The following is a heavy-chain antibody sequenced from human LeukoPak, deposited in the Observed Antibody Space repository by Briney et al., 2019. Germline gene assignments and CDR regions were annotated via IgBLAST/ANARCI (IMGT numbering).Heavy chain of an antibody. CDR1: GFTVSSNY. CDR2: IYSGGST. Sequence: GGSLRLSCAASGFTVSSNYMIWVRQAPGKGLECVSVIYSGGSTYYADSVKGRFTISRDNSENTLYLQMNSLRAEDTAMYYCARDLTGTTGGGYWGQGTLVTVSS. V-gene: IGHV3-53*01. CDR3: ARDLTGTTGGGY. D-gene: IGHD1-7*01. J-gene: IGHJ4*02.